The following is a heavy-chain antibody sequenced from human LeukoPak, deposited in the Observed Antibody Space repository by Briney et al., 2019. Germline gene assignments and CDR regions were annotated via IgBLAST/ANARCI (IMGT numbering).Heavy chain of an antibody. J-gene: IGHJ4*02. CDR2: IRYDGSNK. D-gene: IGHD3-3*02. CDR1: GFTFSSYG. Sequence: GGSLRLSCAASGFTFSSYGMHWVRQAPGKGLEWVAFIRYDGSNKYYADSVKGRFTISRDNSKNTLYLQMNSLRAEDTAVYYCAKAFSVGIHYFDYWGQGTLVTVSS. V-gene: IGHV3-30*02. CDR3: AKAFSVGIHYFDY.